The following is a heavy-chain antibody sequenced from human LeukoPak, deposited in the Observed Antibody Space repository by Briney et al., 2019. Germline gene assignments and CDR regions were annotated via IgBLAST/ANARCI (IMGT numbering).Heavy chain of an antibody. CDR1: GGSFSGYY. CDR2: INHSGST. Sequence: SETLSLTCAVYGGSFSGYYWSWIRQPPGKGLEWIGEINHSGSTNYNPSLKSRVTISVGTSKNQFSLKLSSVTAADTAVYYCARRKGTSGWSWGSPYYFDYWGQGTLVTVSS. CDR3: ARRKGTSGWSWGSPYYFDY. J-gene: IGHJ4*02. D-gene: IGHD6-19*01. V-gene: IGHV4-34*01.